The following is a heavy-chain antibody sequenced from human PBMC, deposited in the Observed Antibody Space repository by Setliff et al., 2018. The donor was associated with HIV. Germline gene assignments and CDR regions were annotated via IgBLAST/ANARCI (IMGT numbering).Heavy chain of an antibody. CDR1: GFIFSNYR. CDR2: ISSSSTYT. J-gene: IGHJ4*02. D-gene: IGHD6-19*01. CDR3: ARLMYSSGPGSFDY. V-gene: IGHV3-21*01. Sequence: GGSLRLSCAASGFIFSNYRMNWVRQAPGKGLEWVSSISSSSTYTFYADSVKGRFTISRDNAKNSLYLQMNSLRAEDAAVYYCARLMYSSGPGSFDYWGQGTLVTVSS.